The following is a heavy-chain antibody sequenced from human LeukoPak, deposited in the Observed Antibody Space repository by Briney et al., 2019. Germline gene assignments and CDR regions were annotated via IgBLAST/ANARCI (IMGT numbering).Heavy chain of an antibody. D-gene: IGHD3-22*01. Sequence: NPSETLSLTCTVSGGSISSSSYYWGWIRQPPGKGLEWIGSIYYSGSTYYNPSLKSRVTISVDTSKNQFSLKLSSVTAADTAVYYCAGSSSGYSGTEYYYYYGMDVWGQGTTVTVSS. V-gene: IGHV4-39*01. CDR3: AGSSSGYSGTEYYYYYGMDV. CDR2: IYYSGST. CDR1: GGSISSSSYY. J-gene: IGHJ6*02.